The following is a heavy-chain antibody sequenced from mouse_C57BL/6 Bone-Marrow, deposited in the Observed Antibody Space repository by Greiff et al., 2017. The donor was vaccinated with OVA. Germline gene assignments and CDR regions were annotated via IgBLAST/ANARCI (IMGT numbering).Heavy chain of an antibody. D-gene: IGHD3-2*02. J-gene: IGHJ3*01. Sequence: EVQLQQSGPELVKPGASVKIPCKASGYTFTDYNMDWVKQSHGKSLAWIGDINPNNGGTIYNQKFKGKATLTVDKSSSTAYMELRSLTSEDTGVYNCARGDSSGYEFADWGQGTLVTVSA. CDR3: ARGDSSGYEFAD. CDR2: INPNNGGT. V-gene: IGHV1-18*01. CDR1: GYTFTDYN.